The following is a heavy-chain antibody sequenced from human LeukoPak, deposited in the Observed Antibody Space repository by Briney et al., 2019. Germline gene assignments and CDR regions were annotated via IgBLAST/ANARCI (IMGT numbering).Heavy chain of an antibody. J-gene: IGHJ4*02. Sequence: ASVKVSCKASGYTFTDYFMHWVRQAPGQGLEWMAWIHPNSGGAKSAQKFQGRVTMTSDPSISTAYMEVNRLTSDDTAMYYCAREYGSGGVDYWGQGTLATVSS. V-gene: IGHV1-2*02. CDR3: AREYGSGGVDY. CDR2: IHPNSGGA. CDR1: GYTFTDYF. D-gene: IGHD3-10*01.